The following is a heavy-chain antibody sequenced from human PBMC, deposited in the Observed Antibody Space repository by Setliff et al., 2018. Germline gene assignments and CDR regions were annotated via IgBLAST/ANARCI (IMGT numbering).Heavy chain of an antibody. CDR1: GFTFGDFA. D-gene: IGHD7-27*01. Sequence: GGSLRLSCAASGFTFGDFAMTWVRQAPGKGLEWVSGIGGRGISTYYADSVKGRFIISRDDSENTLYLQMNSLRAEDTAVYYCVRDLHWGFDYWGLGTLVTVSS. CDR3: VRDLHWGFDY. J-gene: IGHJ4*02. CDR2: IGGRGIST. V-gene: IGHV3-23*01.